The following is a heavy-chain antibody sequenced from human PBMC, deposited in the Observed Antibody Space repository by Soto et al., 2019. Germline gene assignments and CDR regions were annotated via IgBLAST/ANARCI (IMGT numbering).Heavy chain of an antibody. D-gene: IGHD6-13*01. CDR3: ARDSHSQQPNQRWGGGYMDV. Sequence: QLQLQESGPGLVKPSQTLSLTCAVSGGSTSNGGYYWSWIRQHPGKSLEWIGSIYFSGSTYYNPSLKGRVTLSVATPKTQFSLKLSCVTAADTSVYYCARDSHSQQPNQRWGGGYMDVWGKGTTVTVSS. J-gene: IGHJ6*03. V-gene: IGHV4-31*11. CDR1: GGSTSNGGYY. CDR2: IYFSGST.